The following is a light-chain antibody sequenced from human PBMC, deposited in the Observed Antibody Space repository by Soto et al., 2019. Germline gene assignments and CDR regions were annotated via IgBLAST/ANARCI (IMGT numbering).Light chain of an antibody. CDR3: QQYKHWPPLT. CDR1: QSVGSA. J-gene: IGKJ4*01. CDR2: AAS. V-gene: IGKV3-15*01. Sequence: EIVMTQSPATPSVSPGETATLSCRASQSVGSAVAWYQHKPGQAPRLLIVAASIRATGVPGRFTGGGSGTEFTLTISSLQSGDFAVYYCQQYKHWPPLTFGGGTTVEIK.